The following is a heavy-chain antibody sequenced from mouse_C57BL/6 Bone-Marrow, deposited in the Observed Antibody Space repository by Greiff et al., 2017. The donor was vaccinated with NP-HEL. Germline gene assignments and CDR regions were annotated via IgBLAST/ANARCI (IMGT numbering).Heavy chain of an antibody. V-gene: IGHV1-82*01. J-gene: IGHJ2*01. CDR3: ARRRNWDFDY. Sequence: QVQLKESGPELVKPGASVKISCKASGYAFSSSWMNWVKQRPGKGLEWIGRIYPGDGDTNYNGKFKGKATLTADKSSSTAYMQLSSLTSEDSAVYFCARRRNWDFDYWGQGTTLTVSS. D-gene: IGHD4-1*01. CDR2: IYPGDGDT. CDR1: GYAFSSSW.